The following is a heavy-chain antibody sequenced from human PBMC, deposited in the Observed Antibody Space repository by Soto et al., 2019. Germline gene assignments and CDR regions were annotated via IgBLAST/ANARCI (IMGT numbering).Heavy chain of an antibody. Sequence: PGGSLRLSCVASGFIFSDYAMTWVRQAPGKGLEWVSTISGSAGSTYSADSVKGRFTISRDNAKNTVYLQMSSLRAEDTAVYHCGKAIASAYFPLDLSGPGTMVTVYS. CDR2: ISGSAGST. D-gene: IGHD2-21*01. J-gene: IGHJ5*02. CDR1: GFIFSDYA. V-gene: IGHV3-23*01. CDR3: GKAIASAYFPLDL.